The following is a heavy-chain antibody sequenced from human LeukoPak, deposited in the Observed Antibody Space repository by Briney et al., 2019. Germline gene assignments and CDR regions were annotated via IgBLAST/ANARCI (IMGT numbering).Heavy chain of an antibody. CDR2: IYSGGST. J-gene: IGHJ4*02. CDR1: GFTVSSNY. D-gene: IGHD3-10*01. CDR3: ASGRGYGSGSYGY. Sequence: PGGSLRLSCAASGFTVSSNYMSWVRQAPGKGLEWVSVIYSGGSTYYADSVKGRFTISRDNSKNTLYLQMNSLRAEDTAVYYCASGRGYGSGSYGYWGQGTLVTVSS. V-gene: IGHV3-53*01.